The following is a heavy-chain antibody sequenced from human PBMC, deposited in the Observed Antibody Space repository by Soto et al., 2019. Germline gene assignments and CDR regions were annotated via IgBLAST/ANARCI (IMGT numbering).Heavy chain of an antibody. J-gene: IGHJ4*02. Sequence: VRLVQSGAEVKKPGASVKVSCEAYGYTFRNYGITWVRQAPGQGLEWIGWVSGYHRKTIYAQKFEARVTMTTAPSTSIASRELRRLRIDDTAVYYCARERQWDPLPYWGPGNLLVVS. CDR1: GYTFRNYG. V-gene: IGHV1-18*01. D-gene: IGHD1-26*01. CDR2: VSGYHRKT. CDR3: ARERQWDPLPY.